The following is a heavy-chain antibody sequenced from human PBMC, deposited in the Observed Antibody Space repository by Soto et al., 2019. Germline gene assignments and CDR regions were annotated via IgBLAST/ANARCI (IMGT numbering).Heavy chain of an antibody. CDR3: ARLRIATNNYKWFDP. J-gene: IGHJ5*02. CDR1: GAALNSGNYY. Sequence: KTSETLSLTCSVSGAALNSGNYYWSWIRQVPGKGLEWIGHIYVTGAVDYNPPLRDRITISQGTSERQFSLNLRLVTAADTAVYYCARLRIATNNYKWFDPWGQGTLVTVSS. CDR2: IYVTGAV. V-gene: IGHV4-31*02. D-gene: IGHD2-21*01.